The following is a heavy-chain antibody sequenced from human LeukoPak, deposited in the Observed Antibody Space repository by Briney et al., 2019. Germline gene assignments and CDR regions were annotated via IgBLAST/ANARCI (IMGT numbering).Heavy chain of an antibody. CDR3: AKEGDRGEALYYYYMDV. V-gene: IGHV3-23*01. J-gene: IGHJ6*03. CDR2: ISNDGGGI. CDR1: GFIFNNYG. D-gene: IGHD3-10*01. Sequence: GGSLRLSCAASGFIFNNYGLIWVRQAPGKGLEWVSAISNDGGGIQYAAFVEGRFTISRDNSKNALYLQMNSLRAEDTADYYCAKEGDRGEALYYYYMDVWGNGTTVTVSS.